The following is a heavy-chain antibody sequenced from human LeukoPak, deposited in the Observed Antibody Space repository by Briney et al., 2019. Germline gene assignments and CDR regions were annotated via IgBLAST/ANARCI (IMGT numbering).Heavy chain of an antibody. CDR2: LYSDGNT. V-gene: IGHV3-53*01. D-gene: IGHD3-16*01. J-gene: IGHJ4*01. CDR3: ARGVGPLAANTFAD. CDR1: GFTVITND. Sequence: GGSLRLSCAASGFTVITNDMTWVRQAPGKGLEWVSVLYSDGNTKYADSVQGRFTISRDNSRNTLYLEMNSLSPDDPAGYYCARGVGPLAANTFADGGQGSPVPLPS.